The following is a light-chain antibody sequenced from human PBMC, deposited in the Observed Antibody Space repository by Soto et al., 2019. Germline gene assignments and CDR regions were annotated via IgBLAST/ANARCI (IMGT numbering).Light chain of an antibody. J-gene: IGKJ4*01. V-gene: IGKV3-15*01. Sequence: EIVMTQSPATLSVSPGERATLFCRASQSVNNNFLAWYQQKPGQAPRLLIHGASTRATGIPARFSGSGSGTEFTLTISSLQSEDFAVYYCQQYGAWPLTFGGGTKVDIK. CDR3: QQYGAWPLT. CDR2: GAS. CDR1: QSVNNN.